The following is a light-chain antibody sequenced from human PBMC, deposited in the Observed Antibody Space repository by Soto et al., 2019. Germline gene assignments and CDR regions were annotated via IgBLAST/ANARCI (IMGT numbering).Light chain of an antibody. V-gene: IGKV1-33*01. CDR1: QNIRTS. J-gene: IGKJ2*01. CDR3: QQHEGLPVT. CDR2: DAS. Sequence: DIQLTQSPSSLSASIGDRVTIICQASQNIRTSVNWHQRKPGKAPTLLIFDASHLEAGVPSRFSGHGSGTDFTLTINNLQPEDSATYFCQQHEGLPVTFGQGTRLDVK.